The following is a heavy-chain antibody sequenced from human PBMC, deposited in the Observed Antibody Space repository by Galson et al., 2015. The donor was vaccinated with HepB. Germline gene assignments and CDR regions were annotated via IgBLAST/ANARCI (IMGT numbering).Heavy chain of an antibody. CDR2: ININTGNP. CDR1: GYTFTRYA. V-gene: IGHV7-4-1*02. J-gene: IGHJ6*02. D-gene: IGHD1-26*01. Sequence: SVKVSCKASGYTFTRYAMNWVRQAPGQGLEWMGWININTGNPTYAQGFTGRSVFSLDTSVSTAYLQISSLKVEDTAVYYCARDGSGSYRYGMDVWGQGTTVTVSS. CDR3: ARDGSGSYRYGMDV.